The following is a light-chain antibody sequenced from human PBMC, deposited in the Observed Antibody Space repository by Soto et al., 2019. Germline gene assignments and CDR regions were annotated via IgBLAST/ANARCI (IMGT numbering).Light chain of an antibody. J-gene: IGKJ4*01. CDR3: QQYDNFPLT. V-gene: IGKV1-33*01. Sequence: DIQMTQSPSSLSASVGDIVTITCQASQDISNYLNWYQQKPGKAPKLLIYDASNLETGVPSKFSGSGSGTDFTFTISSLQPEDIATYYCQQYDNFPLTFGGGTKVEIK. CDR2: DAS. CDR1: QDISNY.